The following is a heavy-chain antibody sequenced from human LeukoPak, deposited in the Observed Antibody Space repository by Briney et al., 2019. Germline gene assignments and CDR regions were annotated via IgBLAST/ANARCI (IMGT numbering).Heavy chain of an antibody. D-gene: IGHD3-22*01. CDR3: ARSGDPYYYDSSGYYYYLDY. V-gene: IGHV4-4*07. CDR1: GGSISSYY. Sequence: ETLSLTCTVSGGSISSYYWSWIRQPAGKGLEWIGRIYTSGSTNYNPSLKSRVTMSVDTSKNQSSLKLSSVTAADTAVYYCARSGDPYYYDSSGYYYYLDYWGQGTLVTVSS. J-gene: IGHJ4*02. CDR2: IYTSGST.